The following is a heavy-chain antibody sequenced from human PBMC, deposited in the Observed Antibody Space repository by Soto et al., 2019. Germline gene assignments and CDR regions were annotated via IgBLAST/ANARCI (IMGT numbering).Heavy chain of an antibody. CDR1: GGSIRDYF. CDR2: ISSSGTV. D-gene: IGHD1-7*01. Sequence: SETLSFTCSVSGGSIRDYFWTWIRQSPGRGLEWIGYISSSGTVKYNSSLKSRVTISLDRSRNQFSLKLSSVTAADTAVYFCARDRKLELPGNYYYYGMDVWGQGTTVTVSS. V-gene: IGHV4-59*01. J-gene: IGHJ6*02. CDR3: ARDRKLELPGNYYYYGMDV.